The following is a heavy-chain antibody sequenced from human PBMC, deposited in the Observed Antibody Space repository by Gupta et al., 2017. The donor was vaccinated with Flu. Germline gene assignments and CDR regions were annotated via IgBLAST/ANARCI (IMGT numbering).Heavy chain of an antibody. V-gene: IGHV5-51*01. Sequence: EVQLVQSGAEVKKPGESLKISCKGSGYSFTSYWIGWVRQMPGKGLEWMGIIYPGDSDTRYSPSFQGQVTISADKSISTAYLQWSSLKASDTAMYYCARHPNYITGTYPYYYYYYYMDVWGKGTTVTVSS. CDR2: IYPGDSDT. D-gene: IGHD1-20*01. CDR1: GYSFTSYW. J-gene: IGHJ6*03. CDR3: ARHPNYITGTYPYYYYYYYMDV.